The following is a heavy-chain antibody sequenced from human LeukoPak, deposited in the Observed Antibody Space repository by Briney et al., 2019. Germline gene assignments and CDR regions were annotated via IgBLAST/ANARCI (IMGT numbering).Heavy chain of an antibody. D-gene: IGHD2-8*01. CDR3: ARVSSGVFGLMDI. CDR1: GFTFSDYA. CDR2: ISSGSIYI. Sequence: GGSLRLSCAASGFTFSDYAMDWVRQAPGRGLEWVSAISSGSIYIHYTDSVKGRFTICRDNAKHSLFLQMDSVRADDTSVYYCARVSSGVFGLMDIWGQGILVTVSS. V-gene: IGHV3-21*01. J-gene: IGHJ4*02.